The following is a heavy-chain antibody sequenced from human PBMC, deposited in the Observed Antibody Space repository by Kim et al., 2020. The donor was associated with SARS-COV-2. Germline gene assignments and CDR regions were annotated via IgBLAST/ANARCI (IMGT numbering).Heavy chain of an antibody. D-gene: IGHD1-26*01. Sequence: GGSLRLSCSASGFTFGAYGMQWVRQAPGKGLEYVSRITNTGGSTYYAASVKGRFSISRDNSKNTLYLQMSSLRPEDTAVYYFVKGLYTGSSDFDYWRQGT. CDR1: GFTFGAYG. J-gene: IGHJ4*02. V-gene: IGHV3-64D*09. CDR3: VKGLYTGSSDFDY. CDR2: ITNTGGST.